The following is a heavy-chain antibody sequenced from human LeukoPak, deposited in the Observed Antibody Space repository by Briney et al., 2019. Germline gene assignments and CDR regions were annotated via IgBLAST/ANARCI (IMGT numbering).Heavy chain of an antibody. Sequence: AASVKVSCKVSGYTFTSYYMHWVRQPPGQGLEWMGIINPSGSSTSYAPTFQGRVTITRGTSTRTAYMARSSTRSEAAAVYYCARDGIYYSGVSSSLIWFDPWGQGTLVTVSS. J-gene: IGHJ5*02. CDR2: INPSGSST. CDR1: GYTFTSYY. V-gene: IGHV1-46*01. CDR3: ARDGIYYSGVSSSLIWFDP. D-gene: IGHD2-15*01.